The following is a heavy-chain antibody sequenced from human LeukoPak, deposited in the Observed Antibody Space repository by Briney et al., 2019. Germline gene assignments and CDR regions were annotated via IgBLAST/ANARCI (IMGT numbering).Heavy chain of an antibody. D-gene: IGHD6-6*01. CDR3: AREYSSSSGKNAFDI. V-gene: IGHV4-4*07. Sequence: SETLSLTCTVSGGSISSYFWSWIRQPAGKGLEWIGRIYASGSTNYNPSLKSRVTMSVDASKNRFSLKLTSVTAADTAVYYCAREYSSSSGKNAFDIWGQGTMVTVSS. CDR1: GGSISSYF. J-gene: IGHJ3*02. CDR2: IYASGST.